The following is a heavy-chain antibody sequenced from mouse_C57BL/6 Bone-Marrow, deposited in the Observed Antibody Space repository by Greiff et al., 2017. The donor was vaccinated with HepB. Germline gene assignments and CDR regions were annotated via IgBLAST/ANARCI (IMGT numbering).Heavy chain of an antibody. V-gene: IGHV1-81*01. CDR3: ARSTVAYGSSYWYFDV. D-gene: IGHD1-1*01. J-gene: IGHJ1*03. CDR1: GYTFTSYG. CDR2: IYPRSGNT. Sequence: VQLQQSGAELARPGASVKLSCKASGYTFTSYGISWVKQRTGQGLEWIGEIYPRSGNTYYNEKFKGKATLTADKSSSTAYMELRSLTSEDSAVYFWARSTVAYGSSYWYFDVWGTGTTVTVSS.